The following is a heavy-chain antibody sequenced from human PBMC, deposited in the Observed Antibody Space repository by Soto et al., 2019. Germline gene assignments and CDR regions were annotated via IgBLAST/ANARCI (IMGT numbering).Heavy chain of an antibody. CDR1: GFTFSSYG. D-gene: IGHD3-22*01. J-gene: IGHJ4*02. CDR2: ISYDGSNK. V-gene: IGHV3-30*03. Sequence: QVQLVESGGGVVQPGRSLRLSCAATGFTFSSYGMHWVRQAPGKGLEWVAVISYDGSNKYYADSVKGRFTISRYNSKNTLYLQMNSLRAEDTAVYYCIITMIVVAHDYWGQGTMVTVSS. CDR3: IITMIVVAHDY.